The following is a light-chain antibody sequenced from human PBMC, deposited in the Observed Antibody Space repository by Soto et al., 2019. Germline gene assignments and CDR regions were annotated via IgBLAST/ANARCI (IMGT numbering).Light chain of an antibody. CDR3: QQYGSSPTT. J-gene: IGKJ1*01. CDR1: QTVSSSF. Sequence: EIVMTQSPATLSVSPGERATLSCRASQTVSSSFLAWYQQKPGQAPRLFIYGASSRATGIPDRFSGRGSGTDFTLTIGRLEPEDFAVYVCQQYGSSPTTFGQGTKVDIK. CDR2: GAS. V-gene: IGKV3-20*01.